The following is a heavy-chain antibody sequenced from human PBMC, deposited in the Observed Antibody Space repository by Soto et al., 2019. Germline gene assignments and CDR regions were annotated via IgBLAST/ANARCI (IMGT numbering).Heavy chain of an antibody. CDR2: ISSSSSYT. CDR1: GFTFSDYY. Sequence: QVQLVESGGGLVKPGGSLRLSCAASGFTFSDYYMSWIRQAPGKGLEWVSYISSSSSYTNYADSVKGRFTISRDNAKNSLYLQMNSLRAEDTAVYYCARDRDGTTVTTNDYWGQGTLVTVSS. CDR3: ARDRDGTTVTTNDY. J-gene: IGHJ4*02. V-gene: IGHV3-11*05. D-gene: IGHD4-17*01.